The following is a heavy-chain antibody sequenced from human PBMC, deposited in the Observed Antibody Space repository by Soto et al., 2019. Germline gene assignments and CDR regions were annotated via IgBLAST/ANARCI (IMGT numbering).Heavy chain of an antibody. V-gene: IGHV3-30*14. CDR1: GFTLSNYA. CDR3: GSEQNSGYYRTADY. Sequence: QVQLVESGGGVVQPGRSLRLSCVASGFTLSNYAMHWARQAPGKGLEWLGVISDDGGSQFYAHYMEGRFTISRDTSKNTLYLQMNSLRVEDTAVYFCGSEQNSGYYRTADYWGQGILVTVSS. CDR2: ISDDGGSQ. J-gene: IGHJ4*02. D-gene: IGHD3-22*01.